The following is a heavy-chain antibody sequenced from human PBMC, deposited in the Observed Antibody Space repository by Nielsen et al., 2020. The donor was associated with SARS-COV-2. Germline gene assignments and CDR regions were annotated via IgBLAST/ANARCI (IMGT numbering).Heavy chain of an antibody. J-gene: IGHJ4*02. Sequence: GGSLRLSCAASGFTFSSYAMSWVRQAPGKGLEWVSAISGSGGSTYYADSVKGRFTISRDNAKNSLYLQMNSLRAEDTAVYYCARDNYYDSSGYEGWGQGTLVTVSS. V-gene: IGHV3-23*01. D-gene: IGHD3-22*01. CDR1: GFTFSSYA. CDR3: ARDNYYDSSGYEG. CDR2: ISGSGGST.